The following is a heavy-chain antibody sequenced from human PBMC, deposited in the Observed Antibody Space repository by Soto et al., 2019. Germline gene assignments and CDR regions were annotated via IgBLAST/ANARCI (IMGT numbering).Heavy chain of an antibody. Sequence: GGSLRLSCAASGFTFSGYAMSWVRQAPGKGLEWVSAISGSGGSTYYADSVKGRFTISRGNSKNTLYLQMNSLRAEDTAVYYCARELYYYDSSGSSGAYYFDYWGQGTLVTVSS. CDR1: GFTFSGYA. CDR2: ISGSGGST. D-gene: IGHD3-22*01. J-gene: IGHJ4*02. CDR3: ARELYYYDSSGSSGAYYFDY. V-gene: IGHV3-23*01.